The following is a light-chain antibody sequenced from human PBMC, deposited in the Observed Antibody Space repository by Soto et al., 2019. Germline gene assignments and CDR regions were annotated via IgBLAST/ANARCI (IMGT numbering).Light chain of an antibody. V-gene: IGKV3-11*01. CDR3: QQRSNWPLWT. Sequence: EIVLTQSPATLSLSPGERATLSCRASQSVSSYLAWYQQKPGQAPRLLIYDASNRATGIPARFSGSGSGTDFTLTISSREHEDVAVYYCQQRSNWPLWTFGQGTKVEIK. CDR1: QSVSSY. CDR2: DAS. J-gene: IGKJ1*01.